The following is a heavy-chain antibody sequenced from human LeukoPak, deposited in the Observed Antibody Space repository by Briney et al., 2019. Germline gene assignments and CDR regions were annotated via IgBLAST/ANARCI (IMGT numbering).Heavy chain of an antibody. D-gene: IGHD2-2*01. J-gene: IGHJ4*02. Sequence: GGSLRLFCAASGFTFSSYEMNWVRQAPGKGLEWVSGSTEGSGTTYYADSVKGRFTISRDYSKNALYLQMNSLRAEDTAVYYCAKGLVGDDYWGQGTLVTVSS. CDR1: GFTFSSYE. V-gene: IGHV3-23*01. CDR2: STEGSGTT. CDR3: AKGLVGDDY.